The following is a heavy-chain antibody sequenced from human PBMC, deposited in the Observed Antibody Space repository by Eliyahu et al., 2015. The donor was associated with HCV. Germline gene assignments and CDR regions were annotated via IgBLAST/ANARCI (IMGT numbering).Heavy chain of an antibody. Sequence: EVQLVESGGGLVQPGGSLRLSCVASGFTFSIYSMNWVRQAPXKGLEWISYITSDIRTIYYADSVKGRFTISRDNAKNSLWLQMNSLRVEDTAVYYCARSVAGAFDYWGQGILVTVSS. V-gene: IGHV3-48*04. CDR1: GFTFSIYS. CDR2: ITSDIRTI. CDR3: ARSVAGAFDY. J-gene: IGHJ4*02. D-gene: IGHD6-19*01.